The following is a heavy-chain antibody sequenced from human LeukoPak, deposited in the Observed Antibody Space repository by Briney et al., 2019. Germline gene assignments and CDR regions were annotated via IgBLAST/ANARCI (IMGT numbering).Heavy chain of an antibody. CDR1: GGSITTTNY. D-gene: IGHD1-26*01. J-gene: IGHJ4*02. V-gene: IGHV4-4*02. CDR2: ISLAGRT. Sequence: SETLCLTCGVSGGSITTTNYWSWVRQPPGGGLEWIGEISLAGRTRYNPSLQGRVHISIDESKNHLYLNLASVTAADTAVYYCSRESGPFCPFGHWGQGTLVAVTS. CDR3: SRESGPFCPFGH.